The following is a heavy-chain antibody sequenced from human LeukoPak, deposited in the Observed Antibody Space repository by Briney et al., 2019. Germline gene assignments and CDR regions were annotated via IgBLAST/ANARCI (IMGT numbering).Heavy chain of an antibody. CDR1: GGSFSGYY. D-gene: IGHD6-19*01. CDR2: INHSGST. Sequence: SETLSLTCAVYGGSFSGYYWSWIRQPPGKGLEWIGEINHSGSTNYNPSLKSRVTISVDTSKNQFSLKLSSVTAADTAVYYCARGARQWLVRHYFDYWGQGTLVTVSS. J-gene: IGHJ4*02. CDR3: ARGARQWLVRHYFDY. V-gene: IGHV4-34*01.